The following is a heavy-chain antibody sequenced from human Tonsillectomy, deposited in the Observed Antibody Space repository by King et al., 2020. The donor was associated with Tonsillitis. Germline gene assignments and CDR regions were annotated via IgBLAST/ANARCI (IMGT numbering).Heavy chain of an antibody. D-gene: IGHD2-15*01. Sequence: QLQESGPGLVKPSETLSLTCNVSGGSISSYYWSWIRQPPGKGLEWIGYIYYSGSTNYNPSLKSRVAISVDTSKNQFSLKLTSVTAADTAVYSCARGSVVVAATGLNWFDPWGQGTLVTVSS. CDR2: IYYSGST. CDR1: GGSISSYY. CDR3: ARGSVVVAATGLNWFDP. J-gene: IGHJ5*02. V-gene: IGHV4-59*01.